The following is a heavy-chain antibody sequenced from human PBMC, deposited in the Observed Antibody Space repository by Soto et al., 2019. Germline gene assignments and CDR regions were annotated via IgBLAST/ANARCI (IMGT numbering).Heavy chain of an antibody. D-gene: IGHD3-22*01. CDR3: ARMGGYYDSSGYYYADFDY. J-gene: IGHJ4*02. CDR1: GGSISSSNW. V-gene: IGHV4-4*02. Sequence: LSLTCAVSGGSISSSNWLSWVRQPPGKGLEWIGEIYHSGSTNYNPSLKSRVTISVDKSKNQFSLKLSSVTAADTAVYYCARMGGYYDSSGYYYADFDYWGQGTLVTVSS. CDR2: IYHSGST.